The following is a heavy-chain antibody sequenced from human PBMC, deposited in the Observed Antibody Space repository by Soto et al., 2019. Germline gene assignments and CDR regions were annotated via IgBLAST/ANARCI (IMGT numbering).Heavy chain of an antibody. D-gene: IGHD3-22*01. Sequence: QVQLVQSGAEVKKPGASVKVSCKASGYTFTSYDINWVRQATGQGLEWMGWMNPNSGNTGYAQKFQGRVTMTRNISISTAYMELSSLRSEDTAVYYCARADYYDRSGYLLPCGYWGQGTLVTVSS. V-gene: IGHV1-8*01. CDR1: GYTFTSYD. CDR2: MNPNSGNT. CDR3: ARADYYDRSGYLLPCGY. J-gene: IGHJ4*02.